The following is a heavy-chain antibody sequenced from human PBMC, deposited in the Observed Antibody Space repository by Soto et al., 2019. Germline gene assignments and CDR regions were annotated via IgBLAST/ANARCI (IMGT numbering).Heavy chain of an antibody. D-gene: IGHD6-13*01. CDR2: IIPIFGTA. CDR1: GGTFSSYA. V-gene: IGHV1-69*13. Sequence: ASVKVSCKASGGTFSSYAISWVRQAPGQGLEWMGGIIPIFGTANYAQKFQGRVTITADESTSTAYMELSSLRSEDTAVYYCAREWLGIAAAGTSGGAFDIWGQGTMVTVSS. J-gene: IGHJ3*02. CDR3: AREWLGIAAAGTSGGAFDI.